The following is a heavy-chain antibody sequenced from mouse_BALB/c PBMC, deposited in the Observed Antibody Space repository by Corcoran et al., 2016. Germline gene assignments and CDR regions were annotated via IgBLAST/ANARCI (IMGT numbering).Heavy chain of an antibody. J-gene: IGHJ4*01. Sequence: QIQLVQSGPELKKPGETVRISCTASGYPFTNDSMQWVQKMPGKGLKWIGWINTHSGVPKYAEDFKGRFAVSLETSASTADLQISNLKNEDTATYFCARTGTGGYDARDYWGQGTSVTVS. CDR1: GYPFTNDS. V-gene: IGHV9-4*02. D-gene: IGHD4-1*01. CDR2: INTHSGVP. CDR3: ARTGTGGYDARDY.